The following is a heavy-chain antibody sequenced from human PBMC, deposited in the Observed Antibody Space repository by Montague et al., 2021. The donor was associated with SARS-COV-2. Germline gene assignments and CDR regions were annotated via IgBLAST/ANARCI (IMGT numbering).Heavy chain of an antibody. J-gene: IGHJ4*02. V-gene: IGHV3-21*01. D-gene: IGHD6-13*01. Sequence: SLRLSCAASGFTFSCYSMNWVRQAPGKGLEWVSSISSSSSYIYYADSVKGRFTISRDNAKNSLYLQMNSLRAEDTAVYYCARVSRSSWYGGSLGEALDYWGQGTLVTVSS. CDR2: ISSSSSYI. CDR3: ARVSRSSWYGGSLGEALDY. CDR1: GFTFSCYS.